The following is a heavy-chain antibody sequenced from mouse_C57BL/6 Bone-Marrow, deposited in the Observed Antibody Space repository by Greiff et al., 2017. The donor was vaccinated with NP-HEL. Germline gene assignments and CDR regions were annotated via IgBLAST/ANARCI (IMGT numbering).Heavy chain of an antibody. V-gene: IGHV1-82*01. Sequence: VQLQQSGPELVKPGASVKISCKASGYAFSSSWMNWVKQRPGKGLEWIGRIYPGDGDTNYNGKFKGKATLTADNSSSTAYMQLSSLTSEDSAVYFCARSGGTRGYWYFDVWGTGTTVTVSS. CDR3: ARSGGTRGYWYFDV. CDR2: IYPGDGDT. CDR1: GYAFSSSW. D-gene: IGHD3-2*02. J-gene: IGHJ1*03.